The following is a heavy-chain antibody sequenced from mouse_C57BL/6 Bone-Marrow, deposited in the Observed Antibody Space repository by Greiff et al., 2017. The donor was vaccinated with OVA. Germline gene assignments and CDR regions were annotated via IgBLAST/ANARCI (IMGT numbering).Heavy chain of an antibody. D-gene: IGHD1-1*01. CDR1: GFTFSDYY. J-gene: IGHJ4*01. CDR2: ISNGGGST. CDR3: ARHDYGSPYAMDY. V-gene: IGHV5-12*01. Sequence: DVKLVESGGGLVQPGGSLKLSCAASGFTFSDYYMYWVRQTPEQRLEWVAYISNGGGSTYYPDTVKGRFTMSRDNAKNTLYLQISRLKSEDTAMYYCARHDYGSPYAMDYWGQGTSVTVSS.